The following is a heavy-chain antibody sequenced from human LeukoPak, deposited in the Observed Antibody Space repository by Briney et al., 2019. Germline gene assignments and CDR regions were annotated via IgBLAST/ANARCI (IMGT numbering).Heavy chain of an antibody. CDR3: AKSPRILRYFDWLLSDPDYYYYGMDV. CDR1: GFTFSSYG. D-gene: IGHD3-9*01. Sequence: PGGSLRLSCAASGFTFSSYGMHWVRQAPGKGLEWVAVISYDGSNKYYADSVKGRFTISRDNSKNKLYLQMNSLRAEDTAVYYCAKSPRILRYFDWLLSDPDYYYYGMDVWGKGTTVTVSS. V-gene: IGHV3-30*18. CDR2: ISYDGSNK. J-gene: IGHJ6*04.